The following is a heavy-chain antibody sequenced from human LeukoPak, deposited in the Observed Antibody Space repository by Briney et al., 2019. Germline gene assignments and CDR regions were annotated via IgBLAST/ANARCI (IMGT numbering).Heavy chain of an antibody. CDR2: ISAYNGNT. J-gene: IGHJ5*02. CDR3: AGEIDAASFDP. D-gene: IGHD2-2*01. V-gene: IGHV1-18*01. CDR1: GYTSTSYG. Sequence: TVKVSSKPSGYTSTSYGISWVRQPPGQGLEWMGWISAYNGNTNYAQKLQGRVTMTTDTSTRTAYMELRSLRSDDTAVYYCAGEIDAASFDPWGQGTLVTVSS.